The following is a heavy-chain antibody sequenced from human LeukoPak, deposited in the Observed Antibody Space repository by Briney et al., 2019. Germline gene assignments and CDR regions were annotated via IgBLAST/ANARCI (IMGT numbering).Heavy chain of an antibody. CDR2: IYYSGST. J-gene: IGHJ4*02. CDR3: ARLLLRRYYFDY. Sequence: SETLSLTCTVSGGSISSYYWSWIRQPPGKGLEWIGYIYYSGSTNYNPSLKSRVTISVDTSKNQFSLKLSSVTAADAAVYYCARLLLRRYYFDYWGQGTLVTVSS. D-gene: IGHD2-21*01. V-gene: IGHV4-59*12. CDR1: GGSISSYY.